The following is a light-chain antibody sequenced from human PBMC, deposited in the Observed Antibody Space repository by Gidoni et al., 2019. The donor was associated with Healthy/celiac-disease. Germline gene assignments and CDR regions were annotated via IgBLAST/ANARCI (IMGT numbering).Light chain of an antibody. CDR2: DAS. CDR1: QDISNY. Sequence: DIQMTQSPSSLSASVGDRVTITCQASQDISNYLNWYQQKPGKAPKLLIYDASNLETGVPSRFGGSGSGTDFTFTISSLQPEDIATYCCQQYGNLLALTFGGGTKVEIK. J-gene: IGKJ4*01. V-gene: IGKV1-33*01. CDR3: QQYGNLLALT.